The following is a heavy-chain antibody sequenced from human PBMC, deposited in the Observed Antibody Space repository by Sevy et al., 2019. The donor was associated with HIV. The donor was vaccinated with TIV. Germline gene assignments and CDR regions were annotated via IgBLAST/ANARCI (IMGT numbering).Heavy chain of an antibody. CDR3: ARSRGVIRDIVVVPAAIPFY. V-gene: IGHV1-2*02. CDR2: INPNSGGT. Sequence: ASVKVSCKASGYTFTGYYMHWVRQAPGQGLEWMGWINPNSGGTNYAQKFQGRVTMTRDTSISTAYMELSRLRSDDTAVYYCARSRGVIRDIVVVPAAIPFYRGQGTLVTVSS. CDR1: GYTFTGYY. J-gene: IGHJ4*02. D-gene: IGHD2-2*02.